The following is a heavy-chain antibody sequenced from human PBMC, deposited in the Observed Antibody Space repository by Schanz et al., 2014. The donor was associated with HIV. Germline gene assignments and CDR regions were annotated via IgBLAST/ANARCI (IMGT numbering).Heavy chain of an antibody. CDR1: GFTFSTYA. CDR2: ISSSSSTI. CDR3: ARDNRGDYYLDS. J-gene: IGHJ1*01. Sequence: EVQLLESGGGVVQPGGSLRLSCAASGFTFSTYAMTWVRQTPGKGLEWVSYISSSSSTIYYADSVKGRFTISRDNSKNTLFLQMNSLSPEDTGIYYCARDNRGDYYLDSWGQGTLVTVSS. V-gene: IGHV3-48*04. D-gene: IGHD4-17*01.